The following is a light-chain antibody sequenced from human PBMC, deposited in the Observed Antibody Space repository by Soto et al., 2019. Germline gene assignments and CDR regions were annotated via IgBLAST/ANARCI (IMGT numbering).Light chain of an antibody. V-gene: IGKV3-20*01. J-gene: IGKJ4*01. Sequence: EIVLTQSPGTLSLSPGERATLSCRASQSVSASYLAWYQQKRGQAPRLLIYGTSSRATGIPGRFSGSGSGTDFTLTISRLEPDDFAVYYCQHSGASALTFGGGTKVEIK. CDR3: QHSGASALT. CDR1: QSVSASY. CDR2: GTS.